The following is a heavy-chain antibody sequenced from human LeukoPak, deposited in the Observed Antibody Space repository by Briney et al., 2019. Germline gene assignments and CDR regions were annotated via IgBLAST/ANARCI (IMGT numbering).Heavy chain of an antibody. J-gene: IGHJ5*02. CDR1: GGSISSGDYY. CDR2: IYYSGST. V-gene: IGHV4-30-4*08. CDR3: ARDGGYYDIAFGP. Sequence: SQTLSLTCTVSGGSISSGDYYWSWIRQPPGKGLEWIGYIYYSGSTYYNPSLKSRVTISVDTSKNQFSLKLSSVTAADTAVYYCARDGGYYDIAFGPWGQGTLVTVSS. D-gene: IGHD3-9*01.